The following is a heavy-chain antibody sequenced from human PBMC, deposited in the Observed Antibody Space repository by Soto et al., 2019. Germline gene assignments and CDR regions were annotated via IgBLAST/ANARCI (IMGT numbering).Heavy chain of an antibody. CDR2: ISGSGGST. CDR1: GFTFSSYA. J-gene: IGHJ4*02. D-gene: IGHD3-22*01. Sequence: GRSLRLSCAASGFTFSSYAMSWVRQAPGKGLEWVSAISGSGGSTYYADSVKGRFTISRDNSKNTLYLQMNSLRAEDTAVYYCANVYDSSGYGPFDYWGQGTLVTVSS. V-gene: IGHV3-23*01. CDR3: ANVYDSSGYGPFDY.